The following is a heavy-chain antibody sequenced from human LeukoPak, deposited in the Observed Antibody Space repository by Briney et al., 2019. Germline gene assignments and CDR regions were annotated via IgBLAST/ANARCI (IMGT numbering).Heavy chain of an antibody. CDR3: AKDRGDGYPTHFDY. Sequence: GGSLRLSRAASGFTFNIYGMHWVRQAPGKGLEWVAFIRYDGSNKYYADSVKGRFTISRDNSKNTLYLQMNSLRVEDTAVYYCAKDRGDGYPTHFDYWGQGTLVTVSS. CDR2: IRYDGSNK. V-gene: IGHV3-30*02. CDR1: GFTFNIYG. D-gene: IGHD5-24*01. J-gene: IGHJ4*02.